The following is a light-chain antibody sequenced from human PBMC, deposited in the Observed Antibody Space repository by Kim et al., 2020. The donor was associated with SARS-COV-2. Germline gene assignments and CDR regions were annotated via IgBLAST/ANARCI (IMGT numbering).Light chain of an antibody. Sequence: ASVGDRVTITCRASQSIANDLDWFQQKPGKAPKSLVYGASSLQSGAPSRFSGSGSGTEFTLTITSLQPEDFAAYFCQQYNSNPLTFGEGTKVDIK. J-gene: IGKJ4*01. CDR2: GAS. V-gene: IGKV1-16*01. CDR1: QSIAND. CDR3: QQYNSNPLT.